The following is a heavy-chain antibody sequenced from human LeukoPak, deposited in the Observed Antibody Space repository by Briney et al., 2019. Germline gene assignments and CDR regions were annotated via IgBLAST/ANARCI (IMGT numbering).Heavy chain of an antibody. D-gene: IGHD2-2*01. CDR2: ISAYNGNT. CDR3: ARAIVVVPAPIDY. V-gene: IGHV1-18*01. Sequence: GWISAYNGNTNYAQKLQGRVTMTTDTSTSTAYMELRSLRSDDTAVYYCARAIVVVPAPIDYWGQGTLVTVSS. J-gene: IGHJ4*02.